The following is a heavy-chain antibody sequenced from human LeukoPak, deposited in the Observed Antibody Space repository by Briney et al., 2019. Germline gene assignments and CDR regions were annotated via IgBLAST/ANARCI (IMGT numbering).Heavy chain of an antibody. CDR3: ARHYDYFDY. CDR2: IYYSGTT. V-gene: IGHV4-39*01. D-gene: IGHD4-17*01. J-gene: IGHJ4*02. Sequence: PSETLSLTCTVSGGSISSSSYYWGWLRQPPGKGLEWVGSIYYSGTTYYNPSLKSRVTISVDTPKNQFSLNLTSVTAADTAVYHCARHYDYFDYWGQGTLVTVSS. CDR1: GGSISSSSYY.